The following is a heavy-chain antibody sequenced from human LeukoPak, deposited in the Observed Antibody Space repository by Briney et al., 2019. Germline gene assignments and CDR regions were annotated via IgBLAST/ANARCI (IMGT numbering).Heavy chain of an antibody. J-gene: IGHJ4*02. D-gene: IGHD3-22*01. CDR1: GYTFTSYG. CDR3: ARDYYYDSSGYPPRFDY. CDR2: ISAYNGNT. V-gene: IGHV1-18*01. Sequence: ASVTVSCKASGYTFTSYGISWVRQAPGQGLEWMGWISAYNGNTNYAQKLQGRATMTTDTSTSTAYMELRSLRSDDTAAYYCARDYYYDSSGYPPRFDYWGQGTLVTVSS.